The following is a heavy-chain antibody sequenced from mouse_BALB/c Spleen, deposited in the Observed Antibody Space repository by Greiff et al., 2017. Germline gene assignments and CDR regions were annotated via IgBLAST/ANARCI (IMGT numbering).Heavy chain of an antibody. CDR2: INPSTGYT. Sequence: VPLQPSGAELAKPGASVKMSCKASGYTFTSYWMHWVKQRPGQGLEWIGYINPSTGYTEYNQKFKDKATLTADKSSSPAYMQLSSLTSADSAVYYWARAYYYGSSYVAYWGQGTLVTVSA. CDR3: ARAYYYGSSYVAY. V-gene: IGHV1-7*01. CDR1: GYTFTSYW. D-gene: IGHD1-1*01. J-gene: IGHJ3*01.